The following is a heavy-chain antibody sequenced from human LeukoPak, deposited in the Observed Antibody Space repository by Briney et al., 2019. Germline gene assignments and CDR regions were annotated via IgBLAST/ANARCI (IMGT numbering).Heavy chain of an antibody. J-gene: IGHJ4*02. CDR1: GFTFSSYG. V-gene: IGHV3-30*02. Sequence: GGSLRLSCAASGFTFSSYGMHWVRQAPGKGLEWVAFIRYDGSNKYYADSVKGRFTISRDNSKNTLYLQMNSLRAEDTAVYYSAKGKSATVTTSYFDYWRQGTLVTVSS. CDR2: IRYDGSNK. D-gene: IGHD4-17*01. CDR3: AKGKSATVTTSYFDY.